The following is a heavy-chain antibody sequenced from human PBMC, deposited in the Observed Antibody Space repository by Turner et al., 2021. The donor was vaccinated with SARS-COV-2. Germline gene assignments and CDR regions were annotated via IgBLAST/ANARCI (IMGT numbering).Heavy chain of an antibody. CDR2: TYYMSKWYN. CDR1: GDSVSSNSAA. Sequence: QVQLQQSGPRLVKPSQPLSLTCAISGDSVSSNSAAWNWIRQSPSRGLEWLGRTYYMSKWYNDYAVSVKSRITINPDTSKNRFSLQLNSVTPEDTALYYCARGLAALFDSWGQGTLVTVSS. J-gene: IGHJ4*02. CDR3: ARGLAALFDS. D-gene: IGHD6-6*01. V-gene: IGHV6-1*01.